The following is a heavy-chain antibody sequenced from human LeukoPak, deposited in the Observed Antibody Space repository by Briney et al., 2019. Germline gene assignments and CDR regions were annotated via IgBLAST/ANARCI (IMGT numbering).Heavy chain of an antibody. V-gene: IGHV4-30-2*01. J-gene: IGHJ4*02. D-gene: IGHD4-23*01. CDR2: IYHSGRT. CDR1: GGSISSGGYS. CDR3: ARGEGTVVTLDY. Sequence: SETLSLTCAVSGGSISSGGYSWSWIRQPPGKGLEWVGYIYHSGRTYYNPSLKSRVTISVDRSKNQFSLKLSSVTAADTAVYYCARGEGTVVTLDYWGQGTLVTVSS.